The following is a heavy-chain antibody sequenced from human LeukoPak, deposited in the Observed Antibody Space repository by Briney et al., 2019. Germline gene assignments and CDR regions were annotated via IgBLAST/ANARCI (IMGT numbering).Heavy chain of an antibody. CDR1: GGTFSSYA. D-gene: IGHD1-26*01. CDR3: ARYRGVVGATYAYYFDY. CDR2: INPSGGST. Sequence: ASVKVSCKASGGTFSSYAISWVRQAPGQGLEWMGIINPSGGSTSCAQKFQGRVTMTRDTSTSTVYMELSSLRSEDTAVYYCARYRGVVGATYAYYFDYWGQGTLVTVSS. V-gene: IGHV1-46*01. J-gene: IGHJ4*02.